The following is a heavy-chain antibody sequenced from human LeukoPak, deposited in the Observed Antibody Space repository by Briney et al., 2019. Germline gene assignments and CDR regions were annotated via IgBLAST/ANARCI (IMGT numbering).Heavy chain of an antibody. J-gene: IGHJ4*02. CDR1: GFTFSSYA. CDR2: ISYDGSNK. D-gene: IGHD3-9*01. CDR3: ARELLESLSYDILTGYSFTGFDY. Sequence: GGSLRLSCAASGFTFSSYAMHWVRQAPGKGLEWVAVISYDGSNKYYADSVKGRFTISRDNSKNTLYLQMNSLRAEDTAVYYCARELLESLSYDILTGYSFTGFDYWGQGTLVTVSS. V-gene: IGHV3-30-3*01.